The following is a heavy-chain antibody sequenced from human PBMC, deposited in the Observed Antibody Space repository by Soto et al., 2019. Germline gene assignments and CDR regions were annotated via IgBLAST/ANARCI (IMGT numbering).Heavy chain of an antibody. CDR1: GFTFSDYY. CDR2: ISSSSSYT. Sequence: QVQLVESGGGLVKPGGSLRLSCAASGFTFSDYYMNWIRQGPGKGLEWVSYISSSSSYTNYADTVKGGFAISRDNAKNSLYLQMNTLRAEDTAVYYCARDHYGPGWFDPWGQGTLVTVSS. CDR3: ARDHYGPGWFDP. J-gene: IGHJ5*02. D-gene: IGHD3-10*01. V-gene: IGHV3-11*05.